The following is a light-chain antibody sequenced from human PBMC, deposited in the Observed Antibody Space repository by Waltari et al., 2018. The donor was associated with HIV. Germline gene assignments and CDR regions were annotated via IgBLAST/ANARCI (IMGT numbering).Light chain of an antibody. CDR2: SNN. Sequence: QSVLTQPPSASGTPGQRVTISCSGSNSHLGSNTVNWYQQVPGTAPKLLMYSNNQRPSGVPDRFSVSKSGTSASLAISGLQSDDEADYYCTAWDDSLNGLVFGGGTKLTVL. V-gene: IGLV1-44*01. CDR1: NSHLGSNT. CDR3: TAWDDSLNGLV. J-gene: IGLJ2*01.